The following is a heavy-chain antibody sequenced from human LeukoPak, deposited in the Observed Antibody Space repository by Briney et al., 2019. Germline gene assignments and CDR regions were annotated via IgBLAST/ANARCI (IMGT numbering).Heavy chain of an antibody. CDR2: IYWNDDR. Sequence: SGPTLVKPTQTLTLTCTFSGFSLSTSGVGVAWIRQPPGKALGWLALIYWNDDRRYSPSLKGRLTITKDTSKNQVVLTMTNMDPVDTATYYCAHKKDYEDWFDPWGQGTLVTVSS. CDR3: AHKKDYEDWFDP. CDR1: GFSLSTSGVG. D-gene: IGHD4-17*01. J-gene: IGHJ5*02. V-gene: IGHV2-5*01.